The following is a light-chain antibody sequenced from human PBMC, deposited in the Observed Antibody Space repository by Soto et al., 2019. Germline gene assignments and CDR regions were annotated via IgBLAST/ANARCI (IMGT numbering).Light chain of an antibody. V-gene: IGLV2-8*01. CDR2: EVV. Sequence: QSVLTQPPSASGSPGQSVTISRTGTKNDVGFYDFVSWYQHHPGKAPRLIIYEVVQRPSGVPDRFSGSKSGNTASLTISGLQAEDEADYYCCSYAGDLALFGGGTKVTVL. CDR1: KNDVGFYDF. CDR3: CSYAGDLAL. J-gene: IGLJ2*01.